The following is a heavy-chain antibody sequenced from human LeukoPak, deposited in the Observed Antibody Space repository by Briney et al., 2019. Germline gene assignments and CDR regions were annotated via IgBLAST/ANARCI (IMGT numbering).Heavy chain of an antibody. CDR3: AREKKEYCGGDCKGAWFDP. CDR2: IIPIFGTA. Sequence: SVKVSCKASGGTFSSYAISWVRQAPGQGLERMGGIIPIFGTANYAQKFQGRVTITADKSTSTAYMELSSLRSEDTAVYYCAREKKEYCGGDCKGAWFDPWGQGTLVTVSS. V-gene: IGHV1-69*06. J-gene: IGHJ5*02. CDR1: GGTFSSYA. D-gene: IGHD2-21*02.